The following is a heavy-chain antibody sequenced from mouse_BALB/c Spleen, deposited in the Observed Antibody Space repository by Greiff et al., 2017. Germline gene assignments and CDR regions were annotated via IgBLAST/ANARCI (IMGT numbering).Heavy chain of an antibody. CDR3: ARGILRSPGWAY. D-gene: IGHD1-1*01. J-gene: IGHJ3*01. Sequence: VQLQQPGAELVKPGASVKLSCKASGYTFTSYWMHWVKQRPGQGLEWIGEIDPSDSYTNYNQKFKGKATLTVDKSSSTAYMQLSSLTSEDSAVYYCARGILRSPGWAYWGQGTLVTVSA. V-gene: IGHV1-69*02. CDR1: GYTFTSYW. CDR2: IDPSDSYT.